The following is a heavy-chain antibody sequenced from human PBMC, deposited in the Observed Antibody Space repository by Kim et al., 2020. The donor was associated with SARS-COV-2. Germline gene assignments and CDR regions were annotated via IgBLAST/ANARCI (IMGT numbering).Heavy chain of an antibody. J-gene: IGHJ4*02. D-gene: IGHD3-10*01. CDR2: T. Sequence: TKYEQNFQGRVTMTRDTSISTAYMELNRLTSDDTAVYYCARGSLLWFGEYWGQGTPVTVSS. CDR3: ARGSLLWFGEY. V-gene: IGHV1-2*02.